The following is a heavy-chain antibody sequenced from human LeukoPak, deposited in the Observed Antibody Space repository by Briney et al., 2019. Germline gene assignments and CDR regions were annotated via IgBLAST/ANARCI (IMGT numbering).Heavy chain of an antibody. CDR2: INSDGSNT. J-gene: IGHJ5*02. Sequence: GGSLRLSCTASGFTFKSYWTHWVRQAPGKGLVWVSHINSDGSNTNYADSVKGRFTISRDNAKNTLYLQMNSLRAEDTAVYYCARDSGYAIQSPWGQGTLVTVSS. CDR1: GFTFKSYW. CDR3: ARDSGYAIQSP. D-gene: IGHD3-10*01. V-gene: IGHV3-74*01.